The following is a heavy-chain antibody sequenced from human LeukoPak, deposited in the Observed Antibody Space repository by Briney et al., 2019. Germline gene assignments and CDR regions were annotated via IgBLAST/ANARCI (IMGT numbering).Heavy chain of an antibody. D-gene: IGHD3-9*01. CDR1: GFTFSSYA. CDR3: ARGFDALDY. CDR2: ISYDGSNK. V-gene: IGHV3-30*04. Sequence: GRSLRLSCAASGFTFSSYAMHWVRQAPGKGLEWVAVISYDGSNKYYADSVKGRFTISRDNSKNTLYLQMNSLRAEDTAVYYCARGFDALDYWGQGTLVTVSS. J-gene: IGHJ4*02.